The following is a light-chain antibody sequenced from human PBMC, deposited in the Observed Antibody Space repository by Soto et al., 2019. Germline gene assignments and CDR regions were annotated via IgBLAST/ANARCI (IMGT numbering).Light chain of an antibody. CDR1: QSLGGNY. CDR3: QQYGGSPPYT. J-gene: IGKJ2*01. V-gene: IGKV3-20*01. CDR2: GAS. Sequence: EIVLTQSPGTLSLSPGERVTLSCRASQSLGGNYLAWYQQKPGQAPRLLIHGASSRITGVPDRFSGSGSGTDFTLTISRLEPEDFAVYYCQQYGGSPPYTFGQGTKLEIK.